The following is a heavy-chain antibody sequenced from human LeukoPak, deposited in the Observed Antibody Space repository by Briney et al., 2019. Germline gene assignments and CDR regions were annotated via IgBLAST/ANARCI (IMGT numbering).Heavy chain of an antibody. CDR2: IFYSGST. V-gene: IGHV4-39*07. CDR1: GGSISTSNYY. J-gene: IGHJ6*03. CDR3: ARVRDGYAYYHYYYMDV. D-gene: IGHD5-24*01. Sequence: SETLSLTCTVSGGSISTSNYYWGWIRQPPGKGLEGIGNIFYSGSTYYSPSVKSRVTISLDTSRNQLSLKLSSVTAAVTAVYYCARVRDGYAYYHYYYMDVWGKGTTVTISS.